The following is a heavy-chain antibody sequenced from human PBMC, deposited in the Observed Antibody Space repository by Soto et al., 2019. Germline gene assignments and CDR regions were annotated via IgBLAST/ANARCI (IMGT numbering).Heavy chain of an antibody. CDR3: ARGAGYSGYVRYYYYYYGMDV. CDR2: IIPIFGTA. V-gene: IGHV1-69*13. CDR1: GGTFSSYA. Sequence: EASVKVSCKASGGTFSSYAISWVRQAPGQGLEWMGGIIPIFGTANYAQKFQGRVTITADESTSTAYMELSSLGSEDTAVYYCARGAGYSGYVRYYYYYYGMDVWGQGTTVTVSS. D-gene: IGHD5-12*01. J-gene: IGHJ6*02.